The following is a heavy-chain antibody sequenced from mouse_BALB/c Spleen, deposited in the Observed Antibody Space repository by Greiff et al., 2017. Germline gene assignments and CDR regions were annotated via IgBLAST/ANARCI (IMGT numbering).Heavy chain of an antibody. CDR1: GYTFTSYV. V-gene: IGHV1-14*01. J-gene: IGHJ2*01. Sequence: VQLQQSGPELVKPGASVKMSCKASGYTFTSYVMHWVKQKPGQGLEWIGYINPYNDGTKYNEKFKGKATLTSDKSSSTAYMELSSLTSEDSAVYYCARGYYYGSSYVDYWGQGTTLTVSS. D-gene: IGHD1-1*01. CDR2: INPYNDGT. CDR3: ARGYYYGSSYVDY.